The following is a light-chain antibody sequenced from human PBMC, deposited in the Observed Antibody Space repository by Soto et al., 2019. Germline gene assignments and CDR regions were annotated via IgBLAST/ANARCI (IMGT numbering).Light chain of an antibody. CDR2: DVS. V-gene: IGLV2-14*01. CDR3: SSYTSSSTTLEV. J-gene: IGLJ3*02. CDR1: SSDVGGYNY. Sequence: QAVVTQPASVSGSPGQSITISCTGTSSDVGGYNYVSWYQQHPGKAPKLMIYDVSNRPSGVSNRFSGSKSGNTASLTISGLQAEDEADYYCSSYTSSSTTLEVFGGGTKLTVL.